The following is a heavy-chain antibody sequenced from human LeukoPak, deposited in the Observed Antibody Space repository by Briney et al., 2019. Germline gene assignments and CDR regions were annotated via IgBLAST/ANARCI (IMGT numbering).Heavy chain of an antibody. CDR3: AKYLEDIVVVPAAKVPV. CDR2: ISYDGSNK. CDR1: GFTFSSYG. J-gene: IGHJ4*02. V-gene: IGHV3-30*18. Sequence: GGSLRLSCAASGFTFSSYGMHWVRQAPGKGLEWVAVISYDGSNKYYADSVKGRFTISRDNSKNTLYLQMNSLRAEDTAVYYCAKYLEDIVVVPAAKVPVWGQGTLVTVSS. D-gene: IGHD2-2*01.